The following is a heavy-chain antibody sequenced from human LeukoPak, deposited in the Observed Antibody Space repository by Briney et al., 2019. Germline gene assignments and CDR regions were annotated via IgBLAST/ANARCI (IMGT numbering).Heavy chain of an antibody. CDR2: ISGSGYST. J-gene: IGHJ4*02. CDR3: AKQILTTVTPFDY. V-gene: IGHV3-23*01. D-gene: IGHD4-17*01. CDR1: GFTFSSHA. Sequence: GGSLRLSCAASGFTFSSHAMSWVRQAPGKGLEWVSAISGSGYSTYYADSVKGRFTISRDNSKNTLYLQMNSLRAEDTAVYYCAKQILTTVTPFDYWGQGTLVTVSS.